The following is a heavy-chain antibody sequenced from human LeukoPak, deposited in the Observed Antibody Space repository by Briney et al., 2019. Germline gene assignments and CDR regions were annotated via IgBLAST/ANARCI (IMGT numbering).Heavy chain of an antibody. V-gene: IGHV3-23*01. CDR3: ASPRGYCSSTSCYAGDWYFDL. J-gene: IGHJ2*01. Sequence: PGRSLRLSCAASGFTFSSYAMSWVRQAPGKGLEWVSAISGSGGSTYYADSVKGRFTISRDNSKNTLYLQMNSLRAEDTAVYYCASPRGYCSSTSCYAGDWYFDLWGRGTLVTVSS. D-gene: IGHD2-2*01. CDR1: GFTFSSYA. CDR2: ISGSGGST.